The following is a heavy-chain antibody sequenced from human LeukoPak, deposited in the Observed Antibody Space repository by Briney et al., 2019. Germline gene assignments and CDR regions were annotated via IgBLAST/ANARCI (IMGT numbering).Heavy chain of an antibody. CDR1: GFTFGDYA. V-gene: IGHV3-49*03. CDR3: TRDGGSSPRVFDY. D-gene: IGHD1-26*01. J-gene: IGHJ4*02. CDR2: IRSKAYGGTT. Sequence: GGSLRLSCAASGFTFGDYAMSWFRQAPGKGLEWVGFIRSKAYGGTTEYAASVKGRFTISRDDSKSIACLQMNSLKTEDTAVYYCTRDGGSSPRVFDYWGQGTLVTVSS.